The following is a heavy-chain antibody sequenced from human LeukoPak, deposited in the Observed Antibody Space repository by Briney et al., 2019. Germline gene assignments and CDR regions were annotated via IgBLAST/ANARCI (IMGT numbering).Heavy chain of an antibody. CDR2: ISYDGSNK. J-gene: IGHJ4*02. V-gene: IGHV3-30-3*01. CDR3: AREGPLRYFDCPDY. D-gene: IGHD3-9*01. Sequence: GRSLRLSCAASGFTFSSYAMHWVRQAPGKGLEWVAVISYDGSNKYYADSVKGRFTISRDNSKNTLYLRMNSLRAEDTAVYYCAREGPLRYFDCPDYWGQGTLVTVSS. CDR1: GFTFSSYA.